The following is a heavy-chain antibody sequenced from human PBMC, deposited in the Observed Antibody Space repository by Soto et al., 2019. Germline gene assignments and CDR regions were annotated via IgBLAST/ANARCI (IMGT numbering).Heavy chain of an antibody. CDR3: AGTLYGGNSGAFDI. CDR2: IIPIFGTA. D-gene: IGHD2-21*02. J-gene: IGHJ3*02. CDR1: GGTFSSYA. V-gene: IGHV1-69*06. Sequence: QVQLVQSGAEVKKPGSSVKVSCKASGGTFSSYAISWVRQAPGQGLEWMGGIIPIFGTANYAQKFQGRVTSTADKSTSTAYMELSSLRSEDTAVYYCAGTLYGGNSGAFDIWGQGTMVTVSS.